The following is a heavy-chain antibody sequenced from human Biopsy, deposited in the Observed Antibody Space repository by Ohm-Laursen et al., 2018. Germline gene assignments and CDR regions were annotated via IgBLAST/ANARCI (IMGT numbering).Heavy chain of an antibody. CDR2: IHHSGST. J-gene: IGHJ6*02. V-gene: IGHV4-4*09. D-gene: IGHD2-15*01. CDR3: ARMDCSGGSCHYYSYGMDV. Sequence: TLSLICAVSGVSITAYYWSWIRQPPGKGLECIGNIHHSGSTNYNPSLKSRLTISVDTSKNQFSLKLSSVTAADTAVYYCARMDCSGGSCHYYSYGMDVWGQGTTVTVSS. CDR1: GVSITAYY.